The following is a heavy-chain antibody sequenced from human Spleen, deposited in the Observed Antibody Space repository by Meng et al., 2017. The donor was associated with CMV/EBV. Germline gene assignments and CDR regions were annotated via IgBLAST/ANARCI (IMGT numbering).Heavy chain of an antibody. CDR1: GFNFGDYA. Sequence: GESLKISCTTSGFNFGDYAMTWVRQAPGKGLEWVGFIRSKTYGGTTEYAASVKGRFTISRHDSKGIAYLQMNSLKTEDTAVYYCTREEGPLQMPAAPFYFDHWGQGTLVTVSS. V-gene: IGHV3-49*04. D-gene: IGHD2-2*01. J-gene: IGHJ4*02. CDR2: IRSKTYGGTT. CDR3: TREEGPLQMPAAPFYFDH.